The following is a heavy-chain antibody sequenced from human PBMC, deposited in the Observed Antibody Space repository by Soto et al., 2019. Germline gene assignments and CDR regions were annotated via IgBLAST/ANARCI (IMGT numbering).Heavy chain of an antibody. CDR2: INAGNGNT. D-gene: IGHD2-2*01. V-gene: IGHV1-3*01. J-gene: IGHJ5*02. CDR3: AVPAAISQGWGGWGLFDP. Sequence: QGQLVQSGAEVKKPGASVKVSCKASGYTFTSYAMHWVRQAPGQRLEWMGWINAGNGNTKYSQKFQGRVTITRDTSARAAYMGLISLRSEDTAVYYCAVPAAISQGWGGWGLFDPLGQGTLVTVSS. CDR1: GYTFTSYA.